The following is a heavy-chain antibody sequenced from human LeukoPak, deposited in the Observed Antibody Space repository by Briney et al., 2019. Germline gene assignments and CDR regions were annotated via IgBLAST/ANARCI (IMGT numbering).Heavy chain of an antibody. CDR3: AREGGYTSGSDY. CDR2: ISGSSSST. J-gene: IGHJ4*02. CDR1: GFTFNTYT. Sequence: PGGSLRLSCAASGFTFNTYTMNWVRQAPGKGLEWVSSISGSSSSTYYAESVRGRFTISRDNAKSSLFLQMNGLRAEDTAVYYCAREGGYTSGSDYWGQGTLVT. D-gene: IGHD5-18*01. V-gene: IGHV3-21*01.